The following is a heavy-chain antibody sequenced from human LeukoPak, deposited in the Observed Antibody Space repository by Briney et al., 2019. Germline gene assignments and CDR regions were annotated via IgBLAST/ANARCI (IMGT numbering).Heavy chain of an antibody. D-gene: IGHD1-26*01. V-gene: IGHV3-30*03. CDR3: ARGVRFSGPPNY. CDR2: ISYDGSNK. Sequence: PGGSLRLSCAASGFTFSSYGMHWVRQAPGKGLEWVAVISYDGSNKYYADSVKGRFTISRDNSKNTLYLQMNSLRAEDTAVYYCARGVRFSGPPNYWGQGTLVTVSS. J-gene: IGHJ4*02. CDR1: GFTFSSYG.